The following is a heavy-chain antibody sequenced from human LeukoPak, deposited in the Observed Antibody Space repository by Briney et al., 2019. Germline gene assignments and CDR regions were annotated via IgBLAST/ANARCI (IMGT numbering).Heavy chain of an antibody. J-gene: IGHJ5*02. D-gene: IGHD3-3*01. CDR1: GVTFSSYA. CDR2: ISGSGGST. CDR3: AKAALGFLEWFP. V-gene: IGHV3-23*01. Sequence: GGSLRLSCAASGVTFSSYAMSWVRQAPGKGLEWVSAISGSGGSTYYADSVKGRFTISRDNSKNTLYLQMNRLRAEDPAVYYCAKAALGFLEWFPWAQGPLVPVSS.